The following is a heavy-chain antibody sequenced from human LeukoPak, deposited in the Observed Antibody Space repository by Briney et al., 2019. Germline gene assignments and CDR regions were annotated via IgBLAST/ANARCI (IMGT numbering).Heavy chain of an antibody. D-gene: IGHD3-22*01. J-gene: IGHJ4*02. V-gene: IGHV4-61*02. CDR2: IYTSGST. Sequence: SETLSLTCTVSGNSISSGDNYWSWIRQPAGKGLEWIGRIYTSGSTNYNPSLKSRVTISGDTSKNQFSLRLSSVTAADTAVYYCARASYSYDINGWVPFDYWGQGTLVSVSS. CDR3: ARASYSYDINGWVPFDY. CDR1: GNSISSGDNY.